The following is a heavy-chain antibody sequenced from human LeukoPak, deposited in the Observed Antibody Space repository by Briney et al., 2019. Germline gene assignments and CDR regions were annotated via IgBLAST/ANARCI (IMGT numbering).Heavy chain of an antibody. CDR1: GFTFSSYA. J-gene: IGHJ6*02. CDR2: INHNGDVN. CDR3: ARGGGLDV. D-gene: IGHD3-16*01. Sequence: GGSLRLSCAASGFTFSSYAMSWVRQAPGKGLEWVASINHNGDVNYYVDSVKGRFTISRDNAKNSLYLQMSNLRAEDTAVYFCARGGGLDVWGQGATVTVSS. V-gene: IGHV3-7*03.